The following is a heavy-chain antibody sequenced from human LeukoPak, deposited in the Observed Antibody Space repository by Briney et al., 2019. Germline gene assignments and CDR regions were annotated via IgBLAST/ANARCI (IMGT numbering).Heavy chain of an antibody. CDR2: IYTGGTT. CDR3: ARSPAVYDGAVVKYYFDY. Sequence: GGSLKLSCTASGFTFGDYAMSWVRLVPGKGLEWFSVIYTGGTTHYADSVKGRFTISRDNSKNTLYLEMNSLRAEDAAVYFCARSPAVYDGAVVKYYFDYWGQGTLVTVSS. D-gene: IGHD6-19*01. V-gene: IGHV3-53*01. J-gene: IGHJ4*02. CDR1: GFTFGDYA.